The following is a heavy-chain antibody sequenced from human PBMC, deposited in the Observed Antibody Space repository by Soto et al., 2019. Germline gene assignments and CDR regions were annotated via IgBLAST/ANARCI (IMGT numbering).Heavy chain of an antibody. CDR3: VRDGTKTLRDRFDP. CDR2: IYATGTT. CDR1: GASIRGFY. V-gene: IGHV4-4*07. J-gene: IGHJ5*02. D-gene: IGHD1-1*01. Sequence: SETLSLTCTVSGASIRGFYWSWIRKSAGKGLEWIGRIYATGTTDYNPSLKSRVMMSVDTSKKQFSLKLRSVTAADTAVYYCVRDGTKTLRDRFDPWGQGISVTVSS.